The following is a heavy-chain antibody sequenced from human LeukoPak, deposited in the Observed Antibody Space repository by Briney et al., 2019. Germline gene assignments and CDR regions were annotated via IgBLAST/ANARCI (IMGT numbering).Heavy chain of an antibody. CDR3: ACITMVRGVTNSEG. D-gene: IGHD3-10*01. V-gene: IGHV3-30*03. J-gene: IGHJ4*02. Sequence: PGGSLRLSCAASGFTFSSYGMHWVRQAPGKGLGWVAVISYDGSNKYYADSVKGRFTISRDNSKNTLYLQMNSLRAEDTAVYYCACITMVRGVTNSEGWGQGTLVTVSS. CDR1: GFTFSSYG. CDR2: ISYDGSNK.